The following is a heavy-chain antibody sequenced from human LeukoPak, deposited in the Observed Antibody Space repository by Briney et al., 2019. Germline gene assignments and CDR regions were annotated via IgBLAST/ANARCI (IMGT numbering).Heavy chain of an antibody. Sequence: SETLSLTCTVSGGSISSSSYYWGWLRHPPGKGPECIASIYYSGSTYYNPSLKSRVTISVSTSKHQYLLKLSSVTAGNTAVYYWTSRLYYNFWSRYYIFDYRGHRTLVTASS. V-gene: IGHV4-39*01. J-gene: IGHJ4*01. CDR2: IYYSGST. CDR3: TSRLYYNFWSRYYIFDY. D-gene: IGHD3-3*01. CDR1: GGSISSSSYY.